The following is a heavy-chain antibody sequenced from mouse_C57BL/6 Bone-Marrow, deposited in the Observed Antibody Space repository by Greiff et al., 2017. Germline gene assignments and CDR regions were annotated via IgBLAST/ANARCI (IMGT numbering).Heavy chain of an antibody. Sequence: QVQLQQSGAELARPGASVKLSCKASGYTFTSSGISWVKQRTGQGLAWIGEIYPRSGNTYYNEKFKGKATLTADKSSSTAYMELRSLTSEDSAVYFCARRGSGGSYYFDYWGHGATLTVAS. V-gene: IGHV1-81*01. J-gene: IGHJ2*01. CDR1: GYTFTSSG. CDR3: ARRGSGGSYYFDY. CDR2: IYPRSGNT. D-gene: IGHD1-1*02.